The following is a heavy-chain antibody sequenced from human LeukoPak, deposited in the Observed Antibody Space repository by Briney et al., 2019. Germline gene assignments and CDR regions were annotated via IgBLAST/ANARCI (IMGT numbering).Heavy chain of an antibody. CDR1: GFTFSSYW. Sequence: GGSLRLSCAASGFTFSSYWMHWVRQATRRGLLGVSRIDSDGSSTSYADSAKGRFTISRDNAKNTEYLQMNSLRAEDTAVYYCARVRSSGWSYFDYWGQGTLVTVSS. J-gene: IGHJ4*02. V-gene: IGHV3-74*01. D-gene: IGHD6-19*01. CDR3: ARVRSSGWSYFDY. CDR2: IDSDGSST.